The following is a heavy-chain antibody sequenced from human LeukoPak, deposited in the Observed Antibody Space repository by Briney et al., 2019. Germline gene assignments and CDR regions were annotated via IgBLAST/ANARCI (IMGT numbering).Heavy chain of an antibody. CDR1: GFTFSDHY. J-gene: IGHJ4*02. CDR3: AKDHYWSIDY. Sequence: TGGSLRLSCAASGFTFSDHYMHWVRHAPGQGLVWVSRIKGDGISTNYADSVKGRFTISRDIAKNTLYLQMNSLRAEDTGVYYCAKDHYWSIDYWGRGTLVTVSS. CDR2: IKGDGIST. V-gene: IGHV3-74*01. D-gene: IGHD3-3*01.